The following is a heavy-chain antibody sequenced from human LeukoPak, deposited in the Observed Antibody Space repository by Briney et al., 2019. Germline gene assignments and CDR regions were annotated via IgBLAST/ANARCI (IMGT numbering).Heavy chain of an antibody. Sequence: SETLSLTCTVSGGSISSYYWSWIRQPPGKGLEWIGYIYYSGSTNYNPSLKSRVTISVDTSKNQFSLKLSSVTAADTAVYYCARDHYDFWSGYYIRAFDIWGQGTMVTVSS. CDR3: ARDHYDFWSGYYIRAFDI. CDR1: GGSISSYY. CDR2: IYYSGST. J-gene: IGHJ3*02. V-gene: IGHV4-59*12. D-gene: IGHD3-3*01.